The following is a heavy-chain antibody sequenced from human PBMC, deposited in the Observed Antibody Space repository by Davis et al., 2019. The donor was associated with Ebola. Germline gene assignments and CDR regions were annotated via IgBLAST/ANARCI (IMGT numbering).Heavy chain of an antibody. Sequence: GGSLRLSCAASGFTFSTYAMGWVRQAPGKGLEWVSDISSGGGAPYYADSVKGRFTISRDNSKSTLYLQMNSLRAEDTAVYYCAKDLQYYYGSADYWGQGTLVTVSA. CDR1: GFTFSTYA. J-gene: IGHJ4*02. CDR3: AKDLQYYYGSADY. CDR2: ISSGGGAP. D-gene: IGHD3-10*01. V-gene: IGHV3-23*01.